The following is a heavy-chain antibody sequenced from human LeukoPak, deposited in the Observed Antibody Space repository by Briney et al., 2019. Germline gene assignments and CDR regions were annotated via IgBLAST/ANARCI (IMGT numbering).Heavy chain of an antibody. CDR2: ISAYNGNT. Sequence: ASVKVSCKASGYTFTSYGISWVRQAPGQGLEWMGWISAYNGNTNYAQKLQGRVTMTTDTSTSTAYMELRSLGSDDTAVYYCARLYDSSSWYYHYYGMDVWGQGTTVTVSS. D-gene: IGHD6-13*01. J-gene: IGHJ6*02. CDR3: ARLYDSSSWYYHYYGMDV. V-gene: IGHV1-18*01. CDR1: GYTFTSYG.